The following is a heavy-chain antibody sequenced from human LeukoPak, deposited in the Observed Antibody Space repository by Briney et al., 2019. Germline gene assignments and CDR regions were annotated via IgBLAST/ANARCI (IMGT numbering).Heavy chain of an antibody. CDR1: GYTFTSYD. D-gene: IGHD5-12*01. CDR3: ARVGYSGYDSWFDP. Sequence: ASVKVSCKASGYTFTSYDINWVRQAPGQGLEWMGWISAYNGNTNYAQKLQGRVTMTTDTSTSTAYMELRSLRSDDTAVYYCARVGYSGYDSWFDPWGQGTLVTVSS. V-gene: IGHV1-18*01. CDR2: ISAYNGNT. J-gene: IGHJ5*02.